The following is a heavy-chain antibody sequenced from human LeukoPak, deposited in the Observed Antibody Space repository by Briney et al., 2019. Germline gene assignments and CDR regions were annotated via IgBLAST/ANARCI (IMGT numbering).Heavy chain of an antibody. CDR2: ISSSSSTI. J-gene: IGHJ6*03. V-gene: IGHV3-48*01. D-gene: IGHD1-14*01. CDR1: GFTFSSYG. CDR3: ARGRPDWMSRNLYYYYYMDV. Sequence: GGSLRLSCAASGFTFSSYGMHWVRQAPGKGLEWVSYISSSSSTIYYADSVKGRFTISRDNAKNSLYLQMNSLRAEDTTVYYCARGRPDWMSRNLYYYYYMDVWGKGTTVTVSS.